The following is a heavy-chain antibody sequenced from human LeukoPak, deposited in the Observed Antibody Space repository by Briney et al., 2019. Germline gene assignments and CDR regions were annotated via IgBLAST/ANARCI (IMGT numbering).Heavy chain of an antibody. CDR1: GFTFSSYA. J-gene: IGHJ4*02. D-gene: IGHD2-2*01. V-gene: IGHV3-23*01. Sequence: GGSLRLSCAASGFTFSSYAMSWVRQAPGKGLEWVSAISGSGGSTYYADSVKGRFTISRDNSKNTLYLQMNSLRAEDTAVYYCARRTLVVPAAIIWGQGTLVTVSS. CDR3: ARRTLVVPAAII. CDR2: ISGSGGST.